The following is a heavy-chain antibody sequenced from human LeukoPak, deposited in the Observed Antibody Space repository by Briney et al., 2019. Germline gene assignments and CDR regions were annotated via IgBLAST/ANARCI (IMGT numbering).Heavy chain of an antibody. CDR2: ISSSSSYI. J-gene: IGHJ4*02. D-gene: IGHD2-21*01. Sequence: PGGSLRLSCAASGFTFSSYSMNWVRQAPGKGLEWVSSISSSSSYIYYADSVKGRFTISRDNSKNTLYLQMNSLRAEDTAVYYCARGGGPLAKAAPKGHIVGYWGQGTLVTVSS. V-gene: IGHV3-21*01. CDR1: GFTFSSYS. CDR3: ARGGGPLAKAAPKGHIVGY.